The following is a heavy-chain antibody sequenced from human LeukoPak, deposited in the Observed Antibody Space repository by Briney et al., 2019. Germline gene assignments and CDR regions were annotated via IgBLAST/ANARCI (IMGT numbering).Heavy chain of an antibody. CDR1: GGSFSGYY. CDR3: ARGSVGITYYYGSGSYTY. CDR2: INHSGST. J-gene: IGHJ4*02. Sequence: SETLSLTCAVYGGSFSGYYWSWTRQPPGKGLEWIGEINHSGSTNYNPSLKSRVTISVDTSKNQFSLKLSSVTAADTAVYYCARGSVGITYYYGSGSYTYWGQGTLVTVSS. D-gene: IGHD3-10*01. V-gene: IGHV4-34*01.